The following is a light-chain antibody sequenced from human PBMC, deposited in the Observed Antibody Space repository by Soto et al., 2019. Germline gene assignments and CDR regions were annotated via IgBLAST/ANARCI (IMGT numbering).Light chain of an antibody. CDR3: QQTRSYPST. V-gene: IGKV1-9*01. J-gene: IGKJ4*01. CDR2: AAS. CDR1: QDISIY. Sequence: DIQMTQSPSTLSASVGDSVTITCRASQDISIYLAWYQQKPGKAPNLLIYAASSLQSGVPSRFSGRGSGTDFTLTIYSLQAEDFATYYCQQTRSYPSTFGGGTKVDIK.